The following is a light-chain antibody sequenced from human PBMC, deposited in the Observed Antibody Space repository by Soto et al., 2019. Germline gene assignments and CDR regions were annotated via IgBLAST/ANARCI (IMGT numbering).Light chain of an antibody. CDR1: SGHSSYI. V-gene: IGLV4-60*02. Sequence: QSVLTQSSSASASLGSSVKLTCTLSSGHSSYIIAWHQQQPGKAPRYLMKLEGSGSYHKGSGVPDRFSGSSTGADRYLTISILQFEDEADYYCETWDFNTRVFGGGTQLTVL. J-gene: IGLJ2*01. CDR2: LEGSGSY. CDR3: ETWDFNTRV.